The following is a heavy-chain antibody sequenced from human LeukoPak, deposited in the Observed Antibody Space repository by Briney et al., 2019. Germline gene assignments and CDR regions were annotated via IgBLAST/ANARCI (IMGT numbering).Heavy chain of an antibody. V-gene: IGHV3-74*01. J-gene: IGHJ6*02. CDR3: ARDAVDTANAV. CDR2: INSDGSIT. CDR1: GFTFTTYW. Sequence: GGSLRLSCAASGFTFTTYWMHWVRQASGKGLVWVSHINSDGSITSYADSVKGRFTISRDNAKNTLYLQMNSLRAEDTAVYYCARDAVDTANAVWGQGTTVTVSS. D-gene: IGHD5-18*01.